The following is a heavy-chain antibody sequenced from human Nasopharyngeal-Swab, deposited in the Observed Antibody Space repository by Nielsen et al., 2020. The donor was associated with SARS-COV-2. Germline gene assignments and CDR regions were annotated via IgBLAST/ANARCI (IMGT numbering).Heavy chain of an antibody. D-gene: IGHD2-2*02. Sequence: VRQMPGKGLEWIGSIYHSGSTYYNPSLKSRVTISVDTSKNQSSLKLSSVTAADTAVYYCARQLYLGWFDPWGQGTLVTVSS. CDR2: IYHSGST. CDR3: ARQLYLGWFDP. V-gene: IGHV4-38-2*01. J-gene: IGHJ5*02.